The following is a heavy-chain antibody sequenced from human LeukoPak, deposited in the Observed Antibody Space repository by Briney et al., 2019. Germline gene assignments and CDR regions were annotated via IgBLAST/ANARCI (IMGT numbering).Heavy chain of an antibody. CDR2: IYSSGTT. J-gene: IGHJ5*02. V-gene: IGHV4-4*07. Sequence: PSETLSLTCTVSGGSISSYSWNWFRQPAGKGLEWIGRIYSSGTTNYTPSLKSRVTMSVDTSKNQFSLKRNSVTAADTAVYYCARDPSSFGGRYDPWGQGTLVTVSS. D-gene: IGHD3-10*01. CDR3: ARDPSSFGGRYDP. CDR1: GGSISSYS.